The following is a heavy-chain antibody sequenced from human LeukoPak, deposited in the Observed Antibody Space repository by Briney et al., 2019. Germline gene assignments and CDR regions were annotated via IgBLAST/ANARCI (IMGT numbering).Heavy chain of an antibody. J-gene: IGHJ2*01. CDR3: AKDRTVGASYWCFDL. Sequence: GGSLRLSCAASRFTFSTYAMSWARQAPGKGLEWVSGISSSGSGGNTYYADSVKGRFTISRDSSKNTLFLQMNTLRAEDTAIYYCAKDRTVGASYWCFDLWGRGTLVTVSS. CDR2: ISSSGSGGNT. CDR1: RFTFSTYA. V-gene: IGHV3-23*01. D-gene: IGHD1-26*01.